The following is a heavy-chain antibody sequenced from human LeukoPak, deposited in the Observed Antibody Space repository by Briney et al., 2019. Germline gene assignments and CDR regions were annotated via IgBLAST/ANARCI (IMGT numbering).Heavy chain of an antibody. CDR2: ISGSGGST. Sequence: GGSLRLSCAASGFTFSSYAMSWVRQAPGKGLKWVSAISGSGGSTYYADSVKGWFTISRDNSKNTLYLQMNSLRAEDTAVYYCAKYYSSSWHLFDYWGQGTLVTVSS. CDR3: AKYYSSSWHLFDY. J-gene: IGHJ4*02. CDR1: GFTFSSYA. D-gene: IGHD6-13*01. V-gene: IGHV3-23*01.